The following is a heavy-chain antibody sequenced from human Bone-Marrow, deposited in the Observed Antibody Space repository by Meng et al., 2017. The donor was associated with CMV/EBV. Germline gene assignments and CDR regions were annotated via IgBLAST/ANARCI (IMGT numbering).Heavy chain of an antibody. Sequence: SVKVSCKASGGTLSSYAISWVRQAPGQGLEWMGGIIPIFGTANYAQKFQGRVTITTDESTSTAYMELSSLRSEDTAVYYCASSRKDYYDSSGYRDMDYYYGMDVWGAGTTVTFSS. V-gene: IGHV1-69*05. CDR1: GGTLSSYA. J-gene: IGHJ6*04. D-gene: IGHD3-22*01. CDR3: ASSRKDYYDSSGYRDMDYYYGMDV. CDR2: IIPIFGTA.